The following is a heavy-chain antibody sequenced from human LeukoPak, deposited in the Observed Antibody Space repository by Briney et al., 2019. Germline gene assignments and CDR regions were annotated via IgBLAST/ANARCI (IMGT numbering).Heavy chain of an antibody. Sequence: PGGSLRLSCAASGFTFSSYGMHWVRRAPGKGLEWVSVIYSGGSTYYADSVKGRFTISRDNSKNTLYLQMNSLRAEDTAVYYCAKGGDITSAVDYWGQGTLVTVSS. V-gene: IGHV3-NL1*01. CDR1: GFTFSSYG. D-gene: IGHD5-12*01. CDR3: AKGGDITSAVDY. CDR2: IYSGGST. J-gene: IGHJ4*02.